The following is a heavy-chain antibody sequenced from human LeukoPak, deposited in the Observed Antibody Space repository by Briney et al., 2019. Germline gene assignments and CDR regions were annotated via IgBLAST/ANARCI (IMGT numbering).Heavy chain of an antibody. CDR2: INPNSGGT. D-gene: IGHD3-9*01. CDR1: GYTFTGYY. J-gene: IGHJ4*02. CDR3: ARGSQYYDILTGYYFVLVY. Sequence: ASVKVSCKASGYTFTGYYMHWVRQAPGQGLEWMGWINPNSGGTNYAQKFQGRVTMTRVTSISTAYRELSRLRSDDTAVYYCARGSQYYDILTGYYFVLVYWGQGTLVTVSS. V-gene: IGHV1-2*02.